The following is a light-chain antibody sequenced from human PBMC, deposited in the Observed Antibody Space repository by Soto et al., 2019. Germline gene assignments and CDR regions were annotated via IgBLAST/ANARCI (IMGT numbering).Light chain of an antibody. Sequence: QAVVTQEPSLTVSPGGTVTLTCASSTGAVTSGYYPNWFQQKPGQAPRALIYSLSNKHSWTPARFSGSLLGGKAALTLSGVQPEDEAQYYCLLYYGGAQVFGGGTKLTVL. J-gene: IGLJ2*01. CDR2: SLS. CDR1: TGAVTSGYY. CDR3: LLYYGGAQV. V-gene: IGLV7-43*01.